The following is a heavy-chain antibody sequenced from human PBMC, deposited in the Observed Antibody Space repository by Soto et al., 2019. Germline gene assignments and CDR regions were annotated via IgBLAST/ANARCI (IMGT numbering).Heavy chain of an antibody. CDR2: ISWNSGSI. CDR1: GFTFDDYA. D-gene: IGHD3-3*01. J-gene: IGHJ4*02. CDR3: AKDTGYDFWSEFDY. Sequence: EVQLVESGGGLVQPGRSLRLSCAASGFTFDDYAMHWVRQAPGKGLEWVSGISWNSGSIGYADSVKGRFTISRDNAKNSVYLQMNSLRAEDTALYYCAKDTGYDFWSEFDYWGQGTLVTVSS. V-gene: IGHV3-9*01.